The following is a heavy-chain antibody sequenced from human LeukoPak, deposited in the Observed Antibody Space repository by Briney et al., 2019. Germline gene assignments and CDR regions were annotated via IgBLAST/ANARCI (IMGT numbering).Heavy chain of an antibody. Sequence: SETLSLTCTVSGDSISSGDYYWSWIRQPAGKGLEWLGYIYYSGSTNYNPSLKSRVTISVDTSKNQFSLKLSSVTAADTAVYYCARDRESDSSGYYYVPFAFDIWGQGTMVTVSS. V-gene: IGHV4-61*10. J-gene: IGHJ3*02. CDR2: IYYSGST. CDR3: ARDRESDSSGYYYVPFAFDI. D-gene: IGHD3-22*01. CDR1: GDSISSGDYY.